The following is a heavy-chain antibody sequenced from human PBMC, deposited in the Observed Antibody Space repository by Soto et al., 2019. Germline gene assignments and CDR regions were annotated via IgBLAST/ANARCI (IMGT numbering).Heavy chain of an antibody. CDR1: GGTFSS. J-gene: IGHJ4*02. Sequence: QVQLVQSGAEVKKPGSSVKVSCKASGGTFSSIRWVRQAPGQGLEWMGRIIPILGITNYAQKFQGRVAITADKATSTACMELTSLRAEDTAVCDCAREGGGSYWDSWGQGTLVTVSS. CDR2: IIPILGIT. CDR3: AREGGGSYWDS. V-gene: IGHV1-69*04. D-gene: IGHD1-26*01.